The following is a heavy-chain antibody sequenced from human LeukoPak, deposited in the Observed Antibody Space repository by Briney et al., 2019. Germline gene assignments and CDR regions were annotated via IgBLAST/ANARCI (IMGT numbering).Heavy chain of an antibody. J-gene: IGHJ4*02. D-gene: IGHD3-22*01. CDR1: GFTVSSNY. Sequence: PGGSLRLSCAASGFTVSSNYMSWVRQAPGKGLEWIGSIYYSGSTYYNPSLKSRVTISVDTSKNQFSLKLSSVTAADTAVYYCARERVYYYDSSGYYDYWGQGTLVTVSS. V-gene: IGHV4-39*07. CDR3: ARERVYYYDSSGYYDY. CDR2: IYYSGST.